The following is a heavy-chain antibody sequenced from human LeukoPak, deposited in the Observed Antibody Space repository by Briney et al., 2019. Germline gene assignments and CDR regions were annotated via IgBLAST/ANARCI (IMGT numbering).Heavy chain of an antibody. D-gene: IGHD3-22*01. CDR1: GYTFTSYD. V-gene: IGHV1-8*01. CDR3: ARGITYYYDSNGFRDY. CDR2: MNPNSGNT. J-gene: IGHJ4*02. Sequence: ASVKVSCKASGYTFTSYDINWVRQATGQGLEWMGWMNPNSGNTGYAQKFQGRVTMTRNTSISTAYMELSSLRSEDTAVYYCARGITYYYDSNGFRDYWGQGTLVTVSS.